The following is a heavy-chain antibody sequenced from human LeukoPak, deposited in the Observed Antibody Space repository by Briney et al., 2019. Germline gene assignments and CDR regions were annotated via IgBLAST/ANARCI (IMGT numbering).Heavy chain of an antibody. V-gene: IGHV3-23*01. J-gene: IGHJ6*02. CDR1: GFTFSSYA. Sequence: PGGSLRLSCAASGFTFSSYAMSWVRQAPGKGLEWVSAISGSGGSTYYADSVKGRFTISRDNSKNTLYLQMNSLRAEDTAVYYCAKGGACSGGSCYSDYYYGMDVWGQGTTVTVSS. CDR2: ISGSGGST. CDR3: AKGGACSGGSCYSDYYYGMDV. D-gene: IGHD2-15*01.